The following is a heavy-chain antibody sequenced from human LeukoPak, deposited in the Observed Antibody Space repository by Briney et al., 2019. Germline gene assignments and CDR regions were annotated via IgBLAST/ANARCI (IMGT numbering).Heavy chain of an antibody. V-gene: IGHV4-30-4*08. CDR3: ARAPLDCSGGSCYYWYFDL. J-gene: IGHJ2*01. D-gene: IGHD2-15*01. CDR1: GGSISSGDYY. Sequence: TLETLSLTCTVSGGSISSGDYYWSWIRQPPGKGVGWIGYIYYSGSTYYNPSLKSRVTISVDTSKNQFSLKLSSVTAADTAIYYCARAPLDCSGGSCYYWYFDLWGRGTLVTVSS. CDR2: IYYSGST.